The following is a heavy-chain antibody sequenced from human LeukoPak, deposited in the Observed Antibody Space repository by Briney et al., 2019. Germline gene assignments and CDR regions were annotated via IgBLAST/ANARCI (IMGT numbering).Heavy chain of an antibody. CDR1: GYTFTSYY. D-gene: IGHD3-22*01. Sequence: ASVKVSCKASGYTFTSYYMHWVRQAPGQGLEWMGIIYPSGGSTSYAQKFQGRVTMTRDTSTSTVYMELSSLRSEDTAVYYCARGGYYYDSSGYLEFDYWGQGTLVTVSS. V-gene: IGHV1-46*01. CDR3: ARGGYYYDSSGYLEFDY. CDR2: IYPSGGST. J-gene: IGHJ4*02.